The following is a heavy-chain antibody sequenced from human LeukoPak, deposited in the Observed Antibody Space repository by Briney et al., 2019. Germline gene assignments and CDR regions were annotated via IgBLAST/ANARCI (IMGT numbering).Heavy chain of an antibody. V-gene: IGHV3-23*01. CDR2: IGGSARST. CDR3: AKYLYDSSGQPTENAFDI. CDR1: AFTFSRYG. Sequence: GGSLRLSCEVSAFTFSRYGISWVRQAPGKGLEWVSTIGGSARSTYYADSVKGRFSISRDNSKNTLYLQMNSLRAEDTVVYYCAKYLYDSSGQPTENAFDIWGQGTMVTVSS. J-gene: IGHJ3*02. D-gene: IGHD3-22*01.